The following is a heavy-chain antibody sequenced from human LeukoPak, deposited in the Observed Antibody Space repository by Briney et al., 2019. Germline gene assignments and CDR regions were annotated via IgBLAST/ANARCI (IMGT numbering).Heavy chain of an antibody. V-gene: IGHV3-23*01. Sequence: PGGSLRLSCAASGLTLSSHAMSSVRQAPGKGLEWVLAFSGSGGSTYYEESVKGRFPISRDNSKNTLYLQMNSLRAEDTAVYYCAKGLSSHAFDIWGEGTMVTVSS. CDR1: GLTLSSHA. J-gene: IGHJ3*02. D-gene: IGHD2-15*01. CDR3: AKGLSSHAFDI. CDR2: FSGSGGST.